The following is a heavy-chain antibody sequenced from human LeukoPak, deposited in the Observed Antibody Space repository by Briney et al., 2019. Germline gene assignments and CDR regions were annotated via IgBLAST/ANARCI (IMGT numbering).Heavy chain of an antibody. V-gene: IGHV3-74*01. Sequence: GGSLRLSCAASGFTLSGYWMHWVRQAPGKGLVWVSRISPDGSDTTYADSVKGRFIISRDNSKNTLYLEMKSLRDEDAAVYQCTRVQAGRSGHMDVWGRGTTVTVSS. J-gene: IGHJ6*02. CDR1: GFTLSGYW. D-gene: IGHD2-8*02. CDR2: ISPDGSDT. CDR3: TRVQAGRSGHMDV.